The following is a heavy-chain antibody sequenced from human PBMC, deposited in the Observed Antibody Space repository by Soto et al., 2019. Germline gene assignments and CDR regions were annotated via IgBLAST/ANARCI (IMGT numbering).Heavy chain of an antibody. V-gene: IGHV3-30*18. Sequence: GGSLRLSCAASGFTFSSYDMHWVRQAPGKGLEWVAVISYDGSNKYYADSVKGRFTISRDNSKNTLYLQMNSLRAEDTAVYYCAKGGKSELLWFGLDAFDIWGQGTMVTVSS. D-gene: IGHD3-10*01. CDR2: ISYDGSNK. CDR1: GFTFSSYD. J-gene: IGHJ3*02. CDR3: AKGGKSELLWFGLDAFDI.